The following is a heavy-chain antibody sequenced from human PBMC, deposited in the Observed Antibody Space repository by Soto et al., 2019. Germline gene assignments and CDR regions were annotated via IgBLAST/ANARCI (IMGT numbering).Heavy chain of an antibody. CDR3: ARDRIFGVVISDAFDI. V-gene: IGHV1-24*01. CDR1: GYTLTELS. CDR2: FDPEDGET. J-gene: IGHJ3*02. D-gene: IGHD3-3*01. Sequence: ASVKVSCKVSGYTLTELSMHWVRQAPGKGLEWMGGFDPEDGETIYAQKFQGRVTITRDTSASTAYMELSSLRSEDTAVYYCARDRIFGVVISDAFDIWGQGTMVTVSS.